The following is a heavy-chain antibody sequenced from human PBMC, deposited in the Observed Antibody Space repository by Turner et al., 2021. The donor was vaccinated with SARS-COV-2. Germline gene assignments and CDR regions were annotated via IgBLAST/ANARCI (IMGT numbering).Heavy chain of an antibody. D-gene: IGHD6-13*01. V-gene: IGHV1-69*11. CDR3: SSLYQGIGASARAGFDP. CDR2: IIPILARA. Sequence: QIQLEPCGAAVPQPESSVKLSCKSSGGPFSSYAISWVRQAPGQGLEWMGRIIPILARASYDQKFQVRGRITAEEDTSKTQLELSSRRSEDTAVDYYSSLYQGIGASARAGFDPWGQGTMVTVSS. J-gene: IGHJ5*01. CDR1: GGPFSSYA.